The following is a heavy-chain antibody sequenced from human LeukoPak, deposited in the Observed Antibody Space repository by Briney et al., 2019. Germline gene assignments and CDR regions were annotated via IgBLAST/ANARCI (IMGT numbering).Heavy chain of an antibody. D-gene: IGHD3-3*01. CDR1: GGSISSGSYN. CDR3: ARGSEWNHYFDY. V-gene: IGHV4-61*02. CDR2: IYSSGST. Sequence: SETLSLTCTVSGGSISSGSYNWSWIRQPAGKGLEWIGRIYSSGSTNYNPSLKSRVTISVDTSKNQFSLKLSSVTATDTAVYYCARGSEWNHYFDYWGQGALVTVSS. J-gene: IGHJ4*02.